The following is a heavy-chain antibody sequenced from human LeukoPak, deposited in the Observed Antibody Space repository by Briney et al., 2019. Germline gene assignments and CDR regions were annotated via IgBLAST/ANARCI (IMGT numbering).Heavy chain of an antibody. Sequence: ASETLSLTCAVYGGSFSGYYWSWIRQPPGKGLEWIGEINHSGSTNYNPSLKSRVTISVDTSKNQFSLKLSSVTAADTAVYYCARVPRGYSHGPYYYYYYYMDVWGKGTTVTVSS. CDR2: INHSGST. D-gene: IGHD5-18*01. J-gene: IGHJ6*03. V-gene: IGHV4-34*01. CDR1: GGSFSGYY. CDR3: ARVPRGYSHGPYYYYYYYMDV.